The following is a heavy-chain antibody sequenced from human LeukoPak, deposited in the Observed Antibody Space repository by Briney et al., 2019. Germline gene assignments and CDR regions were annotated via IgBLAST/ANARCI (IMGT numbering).Heavy chain of an antibody. J-gene: IGHJ4*02. CDR2: INTDGSSS. Sequence: PGGSLRLSCADSGFTFSSYWMHWVRQAPGKGLMWVSRINTDGSSSNYAGSVKGRFTISRDNAKNTLYLQMNSLRAEDTAVYYCARGMTTVTVDYWGQGTLVTVSS. V-gene: IGHV3-74*01. CDR1: GFTFSSYW. D-gene: IGHD4-17*01. CDR3: ARGMTTVTVDY.